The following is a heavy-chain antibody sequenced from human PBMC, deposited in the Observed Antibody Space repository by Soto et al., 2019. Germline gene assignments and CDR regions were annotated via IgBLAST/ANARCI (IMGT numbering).Heavy chain of an antibody. J-gene: IGHJ4*02. Sequence: GGSLRLSCVASGFTFSSYWMHWVRQAPGKGLVWVSRIKSDGSSSTYADSVKGRFTISRDNAKNTLYVQMNSLRAEDTAVYYCARGYPYDIGGPPGGKEPRVTFPS. CDR3: ARGYPYDIGGPP. CDR1: GFTFSSYW. CDR2: IKSDGSSS. D-gene: IGHD3-22*01. V-gene: IGHV3-74*01.